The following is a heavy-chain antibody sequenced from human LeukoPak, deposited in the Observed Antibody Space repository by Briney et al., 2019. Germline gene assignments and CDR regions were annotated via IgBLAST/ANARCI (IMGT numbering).Heavy chain of an antibody. CDR1: GGSISSYY. J-gene: IGHJ1*01. CDR2: IYYSGST. V-gene: IGHV4-59*08. Sequence: SETLSLTCTVSGGSISSYYWSWIRQPPGKGLEWIGYIYYSGSTNYNPSLKSRVTISVDTSKNQFSLKLSSATAADTAVYYCARQGVVVPTHFQHWGQGTLVTVSS. D-gene: IGHD3-22*01. CDR3: ARQGVVVPTHFQH.